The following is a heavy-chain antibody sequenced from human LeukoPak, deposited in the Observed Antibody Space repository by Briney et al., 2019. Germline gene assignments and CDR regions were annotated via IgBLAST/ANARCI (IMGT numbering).Heavy chain of an antibody. CDR1: GYSFSNYW. V-gene: IGHV5-51*01. J-gene: IGHJ6*03. D-gene: IGHD2-2*02. CDR2: ILPRDSDI. Sequence: GESLKISCKGSGYSFSNYWIGWVRQMPGKGLEWMGIILPRDSDIRYSPSFEGQVTISADKSISTAYLQWSSLKASDTAMYYCARLPCSSTSCYTNYYYYMDVWGKGTTVTVSS. CDR3: ARLPCSSTSCYTNYYYYMDV.